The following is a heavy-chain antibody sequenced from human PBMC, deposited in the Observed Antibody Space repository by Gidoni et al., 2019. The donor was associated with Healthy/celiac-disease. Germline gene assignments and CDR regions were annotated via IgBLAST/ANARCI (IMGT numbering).Heavy chain of an antibody. CDR1: GGSISRGGYS. CDR2: IYHSGST. V-gene: IGHV4-30-2*01. Sequence: QLQLQESGSGLVKPSQTLSLTCAGSGGSISRGGYSWSWLRQPPGKGLEWIGYIYHSGSTYYNPSLKSRVTISVDRSKNQFSLKLSSVTAADTAVYYCARGFVEYCSSTSCYTGLLGFDYWGQGTLVTVSS. CDR3: ARGFVEYCSSTSCYTGLLGFDY. J-gene: IGHJ4*02. D-gene: IGHD2-2*02.